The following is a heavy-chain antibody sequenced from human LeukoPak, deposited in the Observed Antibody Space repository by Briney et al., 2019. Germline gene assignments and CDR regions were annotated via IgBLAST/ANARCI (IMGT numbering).Heavy chain of an antibody. CDR2: ISGSGGST. V-gene: IGHV3-23*01. CDR1: RFTFNTYA. CDR3: AKDRGDIAGEWYFDY. D-gene: IGHD6-13*01. Sequence: GGSLRLSCVASRFTFNTYAVNWVRQAPGKGLEWVSAISGSGGSTYYADSVKGRFTISRDNSKNTLYLQMNSLRAEDTAVYYCAKDRGDIAGEWYFDYWGQGTLVTVSS. J-gene: IGHJ4*02.